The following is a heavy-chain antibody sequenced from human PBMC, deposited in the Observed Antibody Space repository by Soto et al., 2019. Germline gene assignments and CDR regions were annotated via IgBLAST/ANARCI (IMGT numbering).Heavy chain of an antibody. D-gene: IGHD3-10*01. V-gene: IGHV2-5*02. CDR3: ARRLYVSGTLRP. J-gene: IGHJ5*02. CDR2: IYWDDDS. CDR1: GFSLTTSGVG. Sequence: SGPTLVNPTQTLTLTCTFSGFSLTTSGVGVGWIRQPPGKALEWLGCIYWDDDSSYSPSLKSRLTITKDTSKNQVVLTLTNLNPVDTATYYCARRLYVSGTLRPWGQGIQVTVSS.